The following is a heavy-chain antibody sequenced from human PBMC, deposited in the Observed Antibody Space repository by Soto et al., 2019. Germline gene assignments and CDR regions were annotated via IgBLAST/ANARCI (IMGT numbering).Heavy chain of an antibody. CDR1: GGTFSSYA. CDR2: IIPIFGTA. D-gene: IGHD2-21*02. CDR3: ARDGSAYCGGDCYFVY. Sequence: SVQVSCKASGGTFSSYAISWVRQAPGQGLEWMGGIIPIFGTANYAQKFQGRVTITADESTSTAYMELSSLRSEDTAVYYCARDGSAYCGGDCYFVYWGQGTLVTVSS. V-gene: IGHV1-69*13. J-gene: IGHJ4*02.